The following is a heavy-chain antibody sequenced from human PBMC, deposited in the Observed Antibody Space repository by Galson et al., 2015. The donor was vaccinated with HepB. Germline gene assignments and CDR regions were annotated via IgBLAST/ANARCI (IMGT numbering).Heavy chain of an antibody. CDR2: IYYSGST. CDR3: ARDLAAGGNEGWFDP. J-gene: IGHJ5*02. CDR1: GGSISSGGYY. Sequence: TVSGGSISSGGYYWSWIRQHPGKGLEWIGYIYYSGSTYYNPSLKSRVTISVDTSKNQFSLKLSSVTAADTAVYYCARDLAAGGNEGWFDPWGQGTLVTVSS. V-gene: IGHV4-31*02. D-gene: IGHD4-23*01.